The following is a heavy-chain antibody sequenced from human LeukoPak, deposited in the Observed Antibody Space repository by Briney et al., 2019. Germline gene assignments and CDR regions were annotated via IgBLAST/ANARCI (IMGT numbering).Heavy chain of an antibody. V-gene: IGHV4-59*01. CDR2: IYYSGST. Sequence: PSETLSLTCAVYGGSFSGYYWSWIRQPPGKGLEWIGYIYYSGSTNYNPSLKSRVTISVDTSKNQFSLKLSSVTAADTAVYYCARGIAVAGTDYNWFDPWGQGTLVTVSS. CDR1: GGSFSGYY. CDR3: ARGIAVAGTDYNWFDP. J-gene: IGHJ5*02. D-gene: IGHD6-19*01.